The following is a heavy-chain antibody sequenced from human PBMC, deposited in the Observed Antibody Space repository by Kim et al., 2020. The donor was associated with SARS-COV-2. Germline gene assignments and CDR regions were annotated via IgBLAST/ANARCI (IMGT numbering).Heavy chain of an antibody. Sequence: GGSLRLSCAASGFTFSTSWMHWVRQAPGKGLEWVSRMKHGGSTINYADSVKGRFTIFRDNAKNSLYLLMASLRGEDTAVYYCARGSSDWIGIEVWGKG. J-gene: IGHJ6*04. CDR2: MKHGGSTI. CDR1: GFTFSTSW. V-gene: IGHV3-74*01. CDR3: ARGSSDWIGIEV. D-gene: IGHD6-19*01.